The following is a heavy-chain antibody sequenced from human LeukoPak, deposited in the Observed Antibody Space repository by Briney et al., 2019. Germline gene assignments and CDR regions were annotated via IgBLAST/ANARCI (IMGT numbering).Heavy chain of an antibody. D-gene: IGHD2-2*02. CDR1: GGSISSGSYY. Sequence: SQTLSLTCTVSGGSISSGSYYWSWIRQPAGKGLEWIGRIYTSGSTNYNPSLKSRVTISLDTSKNQFSLKLSSVTAADTAVYYCARGIVVVPAAITGWFDPWGQGTLVTVSS. J-gene: IGHJ5*02. CDR2: IYTSGST. CDR3: ARGIVVVPAAITGWFDP. V-gene: IGHV4-61*02.